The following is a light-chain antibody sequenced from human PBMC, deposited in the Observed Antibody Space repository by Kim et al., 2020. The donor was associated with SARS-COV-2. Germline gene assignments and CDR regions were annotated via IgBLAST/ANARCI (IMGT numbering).Light chain of an antibody. Sequence: EIVLTQSPGTLSLSPGERAILSCRTSQSVSSSFLGWYQQKPGQAPRLLIYGASIRATGIPDRFSGSGSGTDFTLTISRLEPEDFAVYYCHQYGISPRTFGQGTKVDIK. CDR2: GAS. CDR1: QSVSSSF. V-gene: IGKV3-20*01. J-gene: IGKJ1*01. CDR3: HQYGISPRT.